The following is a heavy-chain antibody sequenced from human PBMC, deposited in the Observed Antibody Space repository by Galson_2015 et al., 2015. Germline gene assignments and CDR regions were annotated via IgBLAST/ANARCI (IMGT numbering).Heavy chain of an antibody. CDR2: IYSGGST. J-gene: IGHJ3*02. Sequence: SLRLSCAASGFTVSSNYMSWVRQAPGKGLEWVSVIYSGGSTYYADSVEGRFTTSRDNSKNTLYLQMNSLRAEDTAVYYCARDLTIYGDYVGAFDIWGQGTMVAVSS. V-gene: IGHV3-53*01. CDR3: ARDLTIYGDYVGAFDI. D-gene: IGHD4-17*01. CDR1: GFTVSSNY.